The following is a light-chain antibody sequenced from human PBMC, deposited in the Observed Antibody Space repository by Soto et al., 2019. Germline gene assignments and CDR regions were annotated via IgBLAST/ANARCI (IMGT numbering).Light chain of an antibody. Sequence: DIPLTQSPSSLSASVGDRVTIICRASQIVSTFLNWCQHKPGKAPKLLIYAAATLQSGVPSRFSGSGSGTDFPHTISSLQREDFATYSCQQSYSVPLTFGGGTKVEMK. CDR1: QIVSTF. CDR2: AAA. J-gene: IGKJ4*01. CDR3: QQSYSVPLT. V-gene: IGKV1-39*01.